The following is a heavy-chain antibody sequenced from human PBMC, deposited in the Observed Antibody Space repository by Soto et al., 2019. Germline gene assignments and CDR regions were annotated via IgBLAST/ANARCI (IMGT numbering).Heavy chain of an antibody. CDR1: GFTFSSYW. J-gene: IGHJ3*02. V-gene: IGHV3-48*01. Sequence: GGSLRLSCAASGFTFSSYWMHWVRQAPGKGLEWVAYISTNRSNIYYVDSVKGRFTISRDNAKNSLYLQMNSLSAEDTAVYYCARESGSAFDIWGQGTMVTVSS. CDR2: ISTNRSNI. CDR3: ARESGSAFDI.